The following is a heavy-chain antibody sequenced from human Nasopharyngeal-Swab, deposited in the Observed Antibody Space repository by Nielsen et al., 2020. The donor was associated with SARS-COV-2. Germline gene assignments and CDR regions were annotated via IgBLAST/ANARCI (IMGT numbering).Heavy chain of an antibody. CDR2: ISGDGGST. CDR1: GFTFDDYA. V-gene: IGHV3-43*02. J-gene: IGHJ6*02. Sequence: GESLKISCAASGFTFDDYAMHWVRQAPGKGLDWVSLISGDGGSTYYADSVKGRFTISRDNSKNSLYLQMNSLRAEDTALYHCAREGGYCSGGSCPYYGMDVWGQGTTVTVSS. CDR3: AREGGYCSGGSCPYYGMDV. D-gene: IGHD2-15*01.